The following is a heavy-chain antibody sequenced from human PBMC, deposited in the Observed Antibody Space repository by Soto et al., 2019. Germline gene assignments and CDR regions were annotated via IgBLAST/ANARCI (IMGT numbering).Heavy chain of an antibody. D-gene: IGHD2-15*01. CDR2: ISASTRNT. CDR1: GYTFTNYA. Sequence: QVQLVQSGAEVTKPEASVKVSCQASGYTFTNYAISWVRQAPGQGLEWMGWISASTRNTDQAQNFQGRVTMTIDTSTNTANMELRSLRSDDTAVYYCARCYCSVGSCYACWHFDLWGRGTLVTVSS. J-gene: IGHJ2*01. CDR3: ARCYCSVGSCYACWHFDL. V-gene: IGHV1-18*01.